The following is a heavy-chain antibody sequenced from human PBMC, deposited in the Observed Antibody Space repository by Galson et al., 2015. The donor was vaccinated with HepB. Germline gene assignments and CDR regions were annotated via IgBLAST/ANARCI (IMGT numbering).Heavy chain of an antibody. CDR2: INTNTGNP. D-gene: IGHD6-19*01. Sequence: SVKVSCKASGYTLTSYAMNWVRQAPGQGLEWMGWINTNTGNPTYAQGFTGRFVFSLDTSVSTAYLQISSLKAEDTAVYYCARAGSSGWLHYYYYYYMDVWGKGTTVTVSS. J-gene: IGHJ6*03. CDR3: ARAGSSGWLHYYYYYYMDV. V-gene: IGHV7-4-1*02. CDR1: GYTLTSYA.